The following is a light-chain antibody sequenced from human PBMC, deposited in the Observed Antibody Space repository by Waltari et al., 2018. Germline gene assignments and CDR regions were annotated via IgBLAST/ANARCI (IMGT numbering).Light chain of an antibody. V-gene: IGLV1-44*01. CDR2: SND. CDR1: SANIGGNT. CDR3: ATWDDSLNGPV. Sequence: QSVLTQPPSASGTPGQRVTISCSGSSANIGGNTVNWYQQLPGPAPKLLIYSNDQRPSGVPDRLSGSKSGTSASLAISGLQSEDEADYYCATWDDSLNGPVFGGGTKLTVL. J-gene: IGLJ2*01.